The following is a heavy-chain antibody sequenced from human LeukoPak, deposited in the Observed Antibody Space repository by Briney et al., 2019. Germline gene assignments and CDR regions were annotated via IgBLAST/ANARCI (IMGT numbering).Heavy chain of an antibody. CDR2: IYTSGST. J-gene: IGHJ4*02. V-gene: IGHV4-61*02. D-gene: IGHD2-21*01. CDR1: GGSISSGSYY. CDR3: ARGEGYSDYYFDY. Sequence: SETLSLTCTVSGGSISSGSYYWSWIRQPAGKGQEWIGRIYTSGSTNYNPSLKSRVTISVDTSKNQFSLKLSSVTAADTAVYYCARGEGYSDYYFDYWGQGTLVAVSS.